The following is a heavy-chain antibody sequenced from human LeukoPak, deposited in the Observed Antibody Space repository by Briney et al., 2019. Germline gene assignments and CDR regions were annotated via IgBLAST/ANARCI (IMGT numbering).Heavy chain of an antibody. D-gene: IGHD6-13*01. Sequence: GASVKVSCKASGYTFTSYYMHWVRQAPGQGLEWMGIFNPSGGSTSYAQKFQGRVTMTRDTSTSTVYMELSSLRSEDTAVYYCARDRRPSRYQLLQQQLVSPNTNWFDPWGQGTLVTVSS. CDR3: ARDRRPSRYQLLQQQLVSPNTNWFDP. J-gene: IGHJ5*02. CDR1: GYTFTSYY. V-gene: IGHV1-46*01. CDR2: FNPSGGST.